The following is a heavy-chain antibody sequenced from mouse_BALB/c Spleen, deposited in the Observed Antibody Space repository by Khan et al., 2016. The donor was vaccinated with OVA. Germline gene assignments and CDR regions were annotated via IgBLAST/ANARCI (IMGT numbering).Heavy chain of an antibody. CDR3: TSRGTARATLWFAY. Sequence: QVQLQQSGAELVKPGASVKLSCKASGYTFTSYYMYWLKQRPGQGLEWIGEINPSNGGTNFNENFKSKATLTVDKSSSTAYMQLSSLTSEDSAVXYCTSRGTARATLWFAYWGQVTLVTVSA. J-gene: IGHJ3*01. V-gene: IGHV1S81*02. CDR2: INPSNGGT. D-gene: IGHD3-2*01. CDR1: GYTFTSYY.